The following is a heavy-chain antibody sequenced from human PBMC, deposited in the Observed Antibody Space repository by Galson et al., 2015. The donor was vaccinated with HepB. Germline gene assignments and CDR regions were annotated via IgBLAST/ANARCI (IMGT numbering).Heavy chain of an antibody. J-gene: IGHJ5*02. V-gene: IGHV1-69*13. D-gene: IGHD3-3*01. Sequence: SVKVSCKASGGTFSSYAISWVRQAPGQGLEWMGGIIPIFGTANYAQKFQGRVTITADESTSTAYMELSNLRSEDTAVYYCARDGRRLRFLEWLFLGWFDPWGQGTLVTVSS. CDR3: ARDGRRLRFLEWLFLGWFDP. CDR1: GGTFSSYA. CDR2: IIPIFGTA.